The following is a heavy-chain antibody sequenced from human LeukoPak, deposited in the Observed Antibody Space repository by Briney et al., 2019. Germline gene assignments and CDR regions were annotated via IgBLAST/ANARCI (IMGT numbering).Heavy chain of an antibody. D-gene: IGHD3-3*01. J-gene: IGHJ4*02. CDR1: GYSFTSYW. CDR3: ARHGSDYDFWSGYSTVYPFDY. CDR2: IYPGDSDT. V-gene: IGHV5-51*01. Sequence: GESLKIFCKGSGYSFTSYWIGWVRQMPGKGLEWMGIIYPGDSDTRYSPSFQGQVTISADKSISTAYLQWSSLKASDTAMYYCARHGSDYDFWSGYSTVYPFDYWGQGTLVTVSS.